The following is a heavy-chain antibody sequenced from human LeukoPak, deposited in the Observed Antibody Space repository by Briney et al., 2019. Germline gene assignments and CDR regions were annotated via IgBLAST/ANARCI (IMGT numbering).Heavy chain of an antibody. J-gene: IGHJ4*02. V-gene: IGHV1-2*02. CDR3: ARGYVQGRFLDY. Sequence: ASVKVSCKASGYTFTGYYMHWVRPAPGQGFEWMGWINLNSGDTIYAQKFQGRVTVTSDPFISTAYMELSRLRSDDTAVYYCARGYVQGRFLDYWGQGTLVTIPS. D-gene: IGHD1-14*01. CDR2: INLNSGDT. CDR1: GYTFTGYY.